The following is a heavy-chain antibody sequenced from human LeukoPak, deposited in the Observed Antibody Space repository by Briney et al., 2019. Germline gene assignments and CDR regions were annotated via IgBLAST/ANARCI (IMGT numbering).Heavy chain of an antibody. Sequence: PSETLSLTCAVYGGSFSGYYWSWIRQPPGKGLEWIGEINHSGSTNYNPSLKSRVTISVDTSKNQFSLKLSSVTAADTAVYYCARGGHSGYLYWGQGTLVTVSS. CDR3: ARGGHSGYLY. CDR1: GGSFSGYY. CDR2: INHSGST. D-gene: IGHD5-12*01. V-gene: IGHV4-34*01. J-gene: IGHJ4*02.